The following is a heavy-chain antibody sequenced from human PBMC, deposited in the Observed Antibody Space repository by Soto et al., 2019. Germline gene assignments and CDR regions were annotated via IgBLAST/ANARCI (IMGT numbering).Heavy chain of an antibody. D-gene: IGHD6-19*01. CDR3: ARDPVAGTTIPKWFDP. Sequence: ASVKVSCKASGYTFTSYYMHWVRQAPGQGLEWMGIINPSGGSTSYAQKFQGRVTMTRDTSTSTVYMELSSLRSEDTAVYYCARDPVAGTTIPKWFDPWGQGTLVTVSS. CDR1: GYTFTSYY. V-gene: IGHV1-46*01. J-gene: IGHJ5*02. CDR2: INPSGGST.